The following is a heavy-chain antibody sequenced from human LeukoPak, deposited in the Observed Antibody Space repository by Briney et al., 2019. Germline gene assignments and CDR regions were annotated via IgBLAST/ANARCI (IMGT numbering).Heavy chain of an antibody. CDR2: ISAYNGNT. Sequence: ASVKVSCKASGYTFTSYGISWVRQAPGQGLEWMGWISAYNGNTNYAQKLQGRVTITADESTSTAYMELSSLRSEDTAVYYCARGSYPGAGQWLAPFQHWGQGTLVTVSS. CDR1: GYTFTSYG. J-gene: IGHJ1*01. V-gene: IGHV1-18*01. D-gene: IGHD6-19*01. CDR3: ARGSYPGAGQWLAPFQH.